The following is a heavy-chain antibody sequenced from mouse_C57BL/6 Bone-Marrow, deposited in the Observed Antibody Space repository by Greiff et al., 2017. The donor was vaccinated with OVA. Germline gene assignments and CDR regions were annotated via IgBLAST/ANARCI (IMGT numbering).Heavy chain of an antibody. CDR3: TRGATTGTN. CDR2: IYPGNSDT. V-gene: IGHV1-5*01. CDR1: GYTFTSYW. J-gene: IGHJ3*01. D-gene: IGHD6-1*01. Sequence: VQLQQSGTVLARPGASVKMSCKTSGYTFTSYWMHWVKQRPGQGLEWIGVIYPGNSDTSYNQKFKGKAKLTAVTSASTAYMELSSLTNEDSAVYYCTRGATTGTNWGQGTLVTVSA.